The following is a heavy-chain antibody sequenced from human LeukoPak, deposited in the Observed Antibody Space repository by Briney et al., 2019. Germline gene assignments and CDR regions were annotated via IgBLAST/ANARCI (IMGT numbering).Heavy chain of an antibody. D-gene: IGHD3-3*01. CDR1: GFTFSSYA. V-gene: IGHV3-7*01. CDR3: ATDRGWRTSGYYLYYFEY. J-gene: IGHJ4*02. Sequence: PGGSLRLSCAASGFTFSSYAMSWVRQAPGKGLEWVASIKHDGSEKYYVDSVRGRFTISRDNTMNSLYLQMSSLRAEDTAVYYCATDRGWRTSGYYLYYFEYWGQGTLVTVSS. CDR2: IKHDGSEK.